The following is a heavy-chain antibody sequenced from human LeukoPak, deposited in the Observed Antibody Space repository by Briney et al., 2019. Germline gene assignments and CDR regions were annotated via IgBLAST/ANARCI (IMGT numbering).Heavy chain of an antibody. CDR3: AKDSYSKGDY. CDR1: GFTFSSYA. D-gene: IGHD6-13*01. J-gene: IGHJ4*02. Sequence: GGSLRLSCAASGFTFSSYAMSWVRQAPGKGLEWVANIKNDGTVKNYVDSVKGRFTISRDNAKNSLYLQMNSLRAEDTAVYYCAKDSYSKGDYWGQGVLVTVSS. CDR2: IKNDGTVK. V-gene: IGHV3-7*01.